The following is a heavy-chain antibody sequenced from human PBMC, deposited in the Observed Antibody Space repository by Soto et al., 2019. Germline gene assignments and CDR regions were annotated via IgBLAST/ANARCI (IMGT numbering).Heavy chain of an antibody. CDR1: GFTFDDYA. D-gene: IGHD4-17*01. CDR2: ISWNSGSI. CDR3: AKEMGDYDHY. V-gene: IGHV3-9*01. Sequence: GGSLRLSCAASGFTFDDYAMHWVRQAPGKGLEWVSGISWNSGSIGYADSVKGRFTISRDNAKNSLYLQMNSLRAEDTALYYCAKEMGDYDHYWGQGTLVTVSS. J-gene: IGHJ4*02.